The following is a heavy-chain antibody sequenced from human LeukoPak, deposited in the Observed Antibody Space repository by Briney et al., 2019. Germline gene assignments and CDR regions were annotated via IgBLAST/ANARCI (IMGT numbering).Heavy chain of an antibody. J-gene: IGHJ3*02. CDR2: IYYSGST. Sequence: SETLSLTCTVSGGSISSYYWSWIRQPPGKGLECIGYIYYSGSTTYNPSLKSRVTISIDTSKNQFSLKLSSVTAADTAVYYCARRNYDIFAFDIWGQGTMVTVSS. D-gene: IGHD3-22*01. CDR1: GGSISSYY. V-gene: IGHV4-59*01. CDR3: ARRNYDIFAFDI.